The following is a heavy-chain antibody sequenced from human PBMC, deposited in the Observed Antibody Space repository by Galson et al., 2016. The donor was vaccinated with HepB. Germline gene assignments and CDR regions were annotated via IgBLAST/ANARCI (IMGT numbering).Heavy chain of an antibody. V-gene: IGHV3-11*04. CDR3: VRNLFSGDDYSVDY. CDR2: IRYSGDPM. J-gene: IGHJ4*02. CDR1: GFSFSDFF. D-gene: IGHD4-11*01. Sequence: SLRLSCAASGFSFSDFFMAWIRQAPGKGLEWVSHIRYSGDPMSYADSVMGRFTISRDNAKNSLFLQMNSLRAEDTAVYYCVRNLFSGDDYSVDYWGQGTLVTVSS.